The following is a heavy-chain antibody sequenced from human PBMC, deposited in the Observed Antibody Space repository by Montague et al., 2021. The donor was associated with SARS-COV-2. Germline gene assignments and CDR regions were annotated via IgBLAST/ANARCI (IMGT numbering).Heavy chain of an antibody. CDR2: INHSGST. V-gene: IGHV4-34*01. CDR1: GGSFSGYY. Sequence: SETLSLTCAVSGGSFSGYYWSWIRQPPGKGLEWIGEINHSGSTNYNPSLKSRVTISVDTSKNQFSLKLSSVTAADTAVYYCARGRRILLWFGELLSGGDDYGMDVWGQGTTVTVSS. J-gene: IGHJ6*02. D-gene: IGHD3-10*01. CDR3: ARGRRILLWFGELLSGGDDYGMDV.